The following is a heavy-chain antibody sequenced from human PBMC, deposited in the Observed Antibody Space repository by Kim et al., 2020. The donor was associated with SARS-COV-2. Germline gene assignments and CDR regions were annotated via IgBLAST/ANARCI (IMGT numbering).Heavy chain of an antibody. D-gene: IGHD3-9*01. J-gene: IGHJ4*02. Sequence: VKGRFTISRDNSKNTLYLQMNSLRAEDTAVYYCAKEDYDILTGYPYYFDYWGQGTLVTVSS. V-gene: IGHV3-33*06. CDR3: AKEDYDILTGYPYYFDY.